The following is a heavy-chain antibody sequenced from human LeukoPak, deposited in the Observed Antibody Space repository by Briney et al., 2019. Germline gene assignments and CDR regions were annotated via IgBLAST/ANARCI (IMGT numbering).Heavy chain of an antibody. CDR3: ARHLGGDYYDSSGNDAFDI. CDR1: DGSISSSSYY. J-gene: IGHJ3*02. Sequence: SDTLFFTCTVSDGSISSSSYYWGWIRQPPGKGLEWIGSIYYSGSSYYTPSLKSRVTISVDTSKNQFSLKLSSVTAADTAVYYCARHLGGDYYDSSGNDAFDIWGQGTMVTVSS. D-gene: IGHD3-22*01. CDR2: IYYSGSS. V-gene: IGHV4-39*01.